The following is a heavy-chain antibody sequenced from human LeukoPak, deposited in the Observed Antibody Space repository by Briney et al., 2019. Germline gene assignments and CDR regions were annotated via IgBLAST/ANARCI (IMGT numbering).Heavy chain of an antibody. J-gene: IGHJ5*02. V-gene: IGHV4-39*01. D-gene: IGHD2-2*01. CDR2: ISYSGNT. CDR3: ARLFREYCSTLSCNGGRFDP. CDR1: GGSMSSTTDF. Sequence: SETLSLTCTVSGGSMSSTTDFRGWIRQPPGKGLEWIATISYSGNTYYNPSLKSRVTISKDTSKNQFSLKVNSVAAADMSVYYCARLFREYCSTLSCNGGRFDPWGQGTLVTVSS.